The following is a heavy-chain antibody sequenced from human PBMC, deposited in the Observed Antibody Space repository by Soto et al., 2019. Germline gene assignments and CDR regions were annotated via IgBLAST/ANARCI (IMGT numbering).Heavy chain of an antibody. CDR3: YKRVEGGYVCYGFEV. CDR1: GFDFSGSA. D-gene: IGHD3-16*01. CDR2: IRSKANGYAA. Sequence: EMQLVESGGGLVQPGGSLKLSCAASGFDFSGSAMHWVRQPSGKGLEWVGRIRSKANGYAAAYGASGSGRLTISRDDSNNPKLIQLQRLNTDDTAGDYCYKRVEGGYVCYGFEVWGQGTAVIVSS. V-gene: IGHV3-73*02. J-gene: IGHJ6*02.